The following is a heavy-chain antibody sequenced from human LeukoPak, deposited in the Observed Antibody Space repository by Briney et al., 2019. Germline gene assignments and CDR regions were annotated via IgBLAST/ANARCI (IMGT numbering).Heavy chain of an antibody. D-gene: IGHD3-16*02. Sequence: PSQTLSLTCTVSGGSIGTSAYYWSWIRQHPGKGLECIGFISDSGSTLYNPSLKSRVTISSDTSKDQFSLKLASVTAADMAVYYCARGRYSYGWNDSWGQGTLVIVSS. CDR2: ISDSGST. V-gene: IGHV4-31*03. CDR1: GGSIGTSAYY. J-gene: IGHJ5*01. CDR3: ARGRYSYGWNDS.